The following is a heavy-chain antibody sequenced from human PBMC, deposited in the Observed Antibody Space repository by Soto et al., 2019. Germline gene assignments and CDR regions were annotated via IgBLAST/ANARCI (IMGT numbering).Heavy chain of an antibody. Sequence: QVHLEESGPGLVKPSQTLSLTCTVSGASISSGDYFWSWIRQSPGKGLEWIGYIYDSGSSYYNPSLQSRVTMSVDTSKNQFSLRLTSVTAADTALYYCARGMTPPGAPAWYYFDSWGQGTLVTVSS. CDR2: IYDSGSS. D-gene: IGHD2-8*02. J-gene: IGHJ4*02. CDR1: GASISSGDYF. V-gene: IGHV4-30-4*01. CDR3: ARGMTPPGAPAWYYFDS.